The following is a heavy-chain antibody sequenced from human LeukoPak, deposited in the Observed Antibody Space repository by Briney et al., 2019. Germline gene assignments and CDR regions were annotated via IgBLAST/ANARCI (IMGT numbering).Heavy chain of an antibody. V-gene: IGHV4-34*01. CDR2: INHSGST. J-gene: IGHJ5*02. D-gene: IGHD3-22*01. Sequence: SETLSLTCAVYGGSFSGYYWSWIRQPPGKGLGWIGEINHSGSTNYNPSLKSRVTISVDTSKNQFSLKLSSVTAADTAVYYCARGFTRTYYYDSSTNWFDPWGQGTLVTVSS. CDR3: ARGFTRTYYYDSSTNWFDP. CDR1: GGSFSGYY.